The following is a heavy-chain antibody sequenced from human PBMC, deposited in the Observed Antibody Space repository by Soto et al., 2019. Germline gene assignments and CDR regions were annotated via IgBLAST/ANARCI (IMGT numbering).Heavy chain of an antibody. J-gene: IGHJ6*02. Sequence: SGPTLVNPTQTLTLTCTFSGFSLTTSGMCVSWIRQPPGKALEWLALIDWDDDKHYSTSLKTRLAISKDTSNNQVVLTMTDMDPVDTATYYRARIPNYYGSGSYGYYYYGMDVWGQGTTVTVSS. CDR1: GFSLTTSGMC. D-gene: IGHD3-10*01. V-gene: IGHV2-70*01. CDR2: IDWDDDK. CDR3: ARIPNYYGSGSYGYYYYGMDV.